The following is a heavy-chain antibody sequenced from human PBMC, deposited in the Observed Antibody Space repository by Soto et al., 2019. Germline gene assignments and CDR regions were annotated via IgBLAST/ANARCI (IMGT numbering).Heavy chain of an antibody. CDR3: ARFKRSKTVGPGIDY. CDR1: GGSISSSSYY. D-gene: IGHD2-15*01. Sequence: PSETLSLTCTVSGGSISSSSYYWGWIRQPPGKGLEWIGSIYYSGSTYYNPSLKSRVTISVDTSKNQFSLKLSSVTAADTAVYYCARFKRSKTVGPGIDYWGQGTLVTVSS. V-gene: IGHV4-39*01. CDR2: IYYSGST. J-gene: IGHJ4*02.